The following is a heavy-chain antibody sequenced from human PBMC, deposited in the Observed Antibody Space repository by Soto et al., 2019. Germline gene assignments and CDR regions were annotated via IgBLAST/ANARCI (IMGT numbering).Heavy chain of an antibody. Sequence: QVQLQESGPGLVKPSGTLSLTCAVSSGSISSSNWWSWVRQPPGKGLEWIGEIYHSGSTNYNPSLKSRVTISLDKSKNQFSLKLSSVTAADTAVYYCARSAYDYIWGSYRPHDAFDIWGQGTMVTVSS. CDR3: ARSAYDYIWGSYRPHDAFDI. D-gene: IGHD3-16*02. J-gene: IGHJ3*02. CDR1: SGSISSSNW. CDR2: IYHSGST. V-gene: IGHV4-4*02.